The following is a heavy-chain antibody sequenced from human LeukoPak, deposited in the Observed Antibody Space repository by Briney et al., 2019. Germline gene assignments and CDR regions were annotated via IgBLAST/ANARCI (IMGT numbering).Heavy chain of an antibody. CDR1: GFTFCSYA. CDR3: TSVGVSSSIDY. V-gene: IGHV3-30*04. D-gene: IGHD6-6*01. J-gene: IGHJ4*02. CDR2: ISYDGSNK. Sequence: GGSLTLLCAASGFTFCSYAMHGLRQAPGKGLAWVAVISYDGSNKYYAVSVKGRFTISRDHSKNTLYVQMNSLRADYTAVYYCTSVGVSSSIDYWGQGTLVTVSS.